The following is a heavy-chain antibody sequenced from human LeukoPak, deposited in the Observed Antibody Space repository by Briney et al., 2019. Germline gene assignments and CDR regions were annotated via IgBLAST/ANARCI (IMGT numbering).Heavy chain of an antibody. J-gene: IGHJ4*02. CDR2: IYHTGST. CDR3: ARGSPDFWGASYTFRFDN. CDR1: GGSISSYY. Sequence: PSETLSLTCTVSGGSISSYYWSWIRQPPGKGLEWIANIYHTGSTNYNPSLSSRVTISIDTSKNQFSLKLTSVTAADTAVYYCARGSPDFWGASYTFRFDNWGQGTLVTVSS. D-gene: IGHD3-3*01. V-gene: IGHV4-59*01.